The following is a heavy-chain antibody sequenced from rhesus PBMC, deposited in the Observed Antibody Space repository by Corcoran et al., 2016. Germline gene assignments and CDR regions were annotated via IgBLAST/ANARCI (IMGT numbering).Heavy chain of an antibody. CDR3: ARRGDYTSDRFKDSLYS. V-gene: IGHV4-106*01. CDR2: VYGPPGVT. Sequence: QVQLQESGPGLVKPSETLSLTCTVSGASISERFYWTWLRQSPERGLEWIGDVYGPPGVTNYTPSRRSRVTVSKDSTHNRFSMELTSVTAADTAAYFCARRGDYTSDRFKDSLYSWGRGLLVIVSS. CDR1: GASISERFY. D-gene: IGHD3-16*01. J-gene: IGHJ5-2*02.